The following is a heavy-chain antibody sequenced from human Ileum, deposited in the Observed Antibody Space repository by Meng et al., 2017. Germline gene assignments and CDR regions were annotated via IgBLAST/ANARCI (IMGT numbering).Heavy chain of an antibody. Sequence: AQRQAAGPGLVRPSETLSRTWNVSGGSVSRASYYWSWIRQPPGKGLEWIGLIHYSGSRNYNPSLKSRVTMSVDTSKNQVSLRLTSVTAADTAVYYCARFYGSGTFEVHDYWGQGTLVTVSS. J-gene: IGHJ4*02. D-gene: IGHD3-10*01. CDR3: ARFYGSGTFEVHDY. CDR1: GGSVSRASYY. V-gene: IGHV4-61*01. CDR2: IHYSGSR.